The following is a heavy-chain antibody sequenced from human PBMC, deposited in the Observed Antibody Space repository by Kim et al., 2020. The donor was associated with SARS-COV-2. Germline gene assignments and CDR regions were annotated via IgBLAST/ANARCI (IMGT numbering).Heavy chain of an antibody. CDR3: ARDPTAGASGYDY. CDR2: ISSSSSYI. Sequence: GGSLRLSCAASGFTFSSYSMNWVRQAPGKGLEWVSSISSSSSYIYYADAVKGRFTIPRDNAKNSLYLQMNSLRAEDTAVYYCARDPTAGASGYDYWGQGTLVTVAS. J-gene: IGHJ4*02. V-gene: IGHV3-21*01. CDR1: GFTFSSYS. D-gene: IGHD5-12*01.